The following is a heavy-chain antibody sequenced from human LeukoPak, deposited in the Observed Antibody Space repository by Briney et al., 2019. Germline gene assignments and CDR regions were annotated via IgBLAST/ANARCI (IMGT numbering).Heavy chain of an antibody. D-gene: IGHD3-10*01. CDR1: GYTLTELS. CDR2: FDPEDGET. CDR3: ARDPPKYGSGSYYPQYYFDY. J-gene: IGHJ4*02. Sequence: GASVKVSCKVSGYTLTELSMHWVRQAPGKGLEWMGGFDPEDGETIYAQKFQGRVTMTEDTSTDTAYMELSSLRSEDTAVYYCARDPPKYGSGSYYPQYYFDYWGQGTLVTVSS. V-gene: IGHV1-24*01.